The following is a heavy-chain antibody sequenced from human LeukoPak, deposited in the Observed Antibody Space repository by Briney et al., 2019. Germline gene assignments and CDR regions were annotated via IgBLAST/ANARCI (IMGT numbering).Heavy chain of an antibody. CDR3: ARDFRVGAITNPFDY. CDR1: GFTFNSYG. Sequence: GGSLRLSCAASGFTFNSYGMHWVRQAPGKGLEWVAFIRYDGSNKYYADKGRFTVSRDNSKNTLYLQMNSLRAEDTALYYCARDFRVGAITNPFDYWGQGTLVTVSS. CDR2: IRYDGSNK. J-gene: IGHJ4*02. D-gene: IGHD1-26*01. V-gene: IGHV3-30*02.